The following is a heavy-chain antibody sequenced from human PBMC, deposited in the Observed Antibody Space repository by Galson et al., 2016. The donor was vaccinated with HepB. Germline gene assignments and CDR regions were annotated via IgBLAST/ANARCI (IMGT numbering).Heavy chain of an antibody. V-gene: IGHV6-1*01. CDR2: TYYRSKWYN. CDR3: AREHQGWYAGYFDY. D-gene: IGHD6-19*01. J-gene: IGHJ4*02. Sequence: CAISGDSVSSNSAAWNWIRQSPSRGLEWLGRTYYRSKWYNDYAVSVKSRITINPDTSKNQFSLQLNSVTPEDTAVYYCAREHQGWYAGYFDYWGQGALVTVSA. CDR1: GDSVSSNSAA.